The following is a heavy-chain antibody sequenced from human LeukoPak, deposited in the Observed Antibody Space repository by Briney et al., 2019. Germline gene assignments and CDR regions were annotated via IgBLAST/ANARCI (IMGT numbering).Heavy chain of an antibody. Sequence: WASVKVSCKASGYPFTNFYVHWVRLAPGQGLEWLGWTHPVSGDTIYTQKFQGRVTMTRDTSISTAYMELTSLTSDDTAVYYCARMTHTLGATYSHFDYWGQGTLVTVSS. CDR1: GYPFTNFY. V-gene: IGHV1-2*02. CDR3: ARMTHTLGATYSHFDY. CDR2: THPVSGDT. D-gene: IGHD3-16*01. J-gene: IGHJ4*02.